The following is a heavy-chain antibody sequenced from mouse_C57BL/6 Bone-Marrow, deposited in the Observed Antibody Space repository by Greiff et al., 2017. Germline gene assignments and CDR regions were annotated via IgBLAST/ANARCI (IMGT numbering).Heavy chain of an antibody. Sequence: VQLQQSGAELVRPGASVTLSCKASGYTFTDYEMHWVKQTPVHGLEWIGAIDPETGGTAYNQKFKGKAILTADKSSSTAYMELRSLTSEDSAVYYCTGWTTGVPFAYWGQGTLVTVSA. D-gene: IGHD1-1*01. V-gene: IGHV1-15*01. J-gene: IGHJ3*01. CDR3: TGWTTGVPFAY. CDR1: GYTFTDYE. CDR2: IDPETGGT.